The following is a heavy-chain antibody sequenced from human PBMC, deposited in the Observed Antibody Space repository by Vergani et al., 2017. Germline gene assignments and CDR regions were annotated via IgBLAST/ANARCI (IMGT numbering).Heavy chain of an antibody. J-gene: IGHJ4*02. Sequence: QVHLVESGGGVVQPGGSLRLSCAASGFTFSDYGVHWVRQAPGKGLEWVAFIRIDGSEQYYADSVKGRFTVSRDNSKYTLYLQIHSLRPEDTALYYCARDEKRCYYASDLPYWGQETLVTVSS. CDR2: IRIDGSEQ. V-gene: IGHV3-30*02. CDR3: ARDEKRCYYASDLPY. CDR1: GFTFSDYG. D-gene: IGHD3-10*01.